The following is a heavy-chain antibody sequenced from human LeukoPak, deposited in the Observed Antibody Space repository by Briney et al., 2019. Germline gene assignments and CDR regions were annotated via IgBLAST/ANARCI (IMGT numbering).Heavy chain of an antibody. CDR1: GGSISSSSYY. CDR3: ASGVRGHSGRVGAWVEWVY. Sequence: PSETLSLTCTVSGGSISSSSYYWGWIRQPPGKGLEWIGSIYYSGSTYYNPSLKSRVTISVDTSKNQFSLKLSSVTAADTAVYYCASGVRGHSGRVGAWVEWVYWGQGTLVTVSS. V-gene: IGHV4-39*07. CDR2: IYYSGST. D-gene: IGHD1-26*01. J-gene: IGHJ4*02.